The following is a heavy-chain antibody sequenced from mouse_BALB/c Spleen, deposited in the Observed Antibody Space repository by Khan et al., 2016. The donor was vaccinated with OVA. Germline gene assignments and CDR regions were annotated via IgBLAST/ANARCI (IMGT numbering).Heavy chain of an antibody. CDR1: GFSLTSYG. V-gene: IGHV2-6-1*01. J-gene: IGHJ4*01. D-gene: IGHD2-10*01. Sequence: VQLQESGPGLVAPSQSLSITCTISGFSLTSYGVHWVRQPPGKGLEWLVVIWSDGSTTYNSALKSRLTISKDNSKNQVFLKMNSIQTDDTAVYFCTRQPYYHYNIMDYWGQGTSVTVSS. CDR2: IWSDGST. CDR3: TRQPYYHYNIMDY.